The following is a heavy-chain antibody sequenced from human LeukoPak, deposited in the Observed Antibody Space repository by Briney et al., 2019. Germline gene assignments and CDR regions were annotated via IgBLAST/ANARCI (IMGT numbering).Heavy chain of an antibody. CDR2: ISWNSGSI. Sequence: PGGSLRLSCAASGFTFDDYAMHWVRQAPGEGLEWVSGISWNSGSIGYADSVKGRFTISRDNAKNSLYLQMNSLRAEDTALYYCAKDSNPADAFDIWGQGTMVTVSS. CDR3: AKDSNPADAFDI. D-gene: IGHD1-14*01. CDR1: GFTFDDYA. V-gene: IGHV3-9*01. J-gene: IGHJ3*02.